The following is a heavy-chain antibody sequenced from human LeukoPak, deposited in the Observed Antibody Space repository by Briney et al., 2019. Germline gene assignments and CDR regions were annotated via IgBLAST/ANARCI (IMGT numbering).Heavy chain of an antibody. J-gene: IGHJ4*02. D-gene: IGHD2-15*01. CDR1: GGSISNKY. V-gene: IGHV4-59*01. CDR3: AREVVAAAGTVDY. CDR2: IYYSGST. Sequence: PSETLSLTCTVSGGSISNKYWSWIRQPPGKGLEWIGYIYYSGSTNYNPSLKSRVTILVDTSKNQFSLKLSSVTAADTAVYYCAREVVAAAGTVDYWGQGTLVTVSS.